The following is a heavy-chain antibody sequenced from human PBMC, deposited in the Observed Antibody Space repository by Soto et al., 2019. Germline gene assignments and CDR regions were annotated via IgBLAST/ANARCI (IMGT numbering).Heavy chain of an antibody. CDR2: IYHSGST. D-gene: IGHD4-4*01. J-gene: IGHJ6*02. CDR1: GGSISSGGYS. V-gene: IGHV4-30-2*01. CDR3: ARAGPYSNFYYYYGMDV. Sequence: SETLSLTCAVSGGSISSGGYSWSWIRQPPGKGLEWIGYIYHSGSTYYNPSLKSRVTISVDRSKNQFSLELSSVTAADTAVYYCARAGPYSNFYYYYGMDVWGQGTTVTVSS.